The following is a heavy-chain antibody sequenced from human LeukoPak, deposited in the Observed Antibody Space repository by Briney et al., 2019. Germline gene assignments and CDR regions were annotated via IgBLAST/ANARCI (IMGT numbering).Heavy chain of an antibody. Sequence: GGSLKLSCTTSGFIFTKHGVHWVRQPPGQRPEWMSVIWAGGSNKNYADSVQDRFTISRDNSKNTLYLQMNSLRAEDTAMYYCVRGGAHDPLGYWGQGTLGTVS. D-gene: IGHD3-16*01. J-gene: IGHJ4*02. CDR2: IWAGGSNK. V-gene: IGHV3-33*01. CDR1: GFIFTKHG. CDR3: VRGGAHDPLGY.